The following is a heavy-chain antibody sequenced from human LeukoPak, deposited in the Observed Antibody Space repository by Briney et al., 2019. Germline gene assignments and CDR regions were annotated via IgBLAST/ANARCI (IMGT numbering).Heavy chain of an antibody. CDR2: IYYSGST. CDR1: GGSISSYC. V-gene: IGHV4-59*01. CDR3: AREEYYGSGSPEAFDI. J-gene: IGHJ3*02. D-gene: IGHD3-10*01. Sequence: SETLSLTCTVSGGSISSYCWSWIRQPPGKGLEWIGYIYYSGSTNYNPSLKSRVTISVDTSKNQFSLKLSSVTAADTAVYYCAREEYYGSGSPEAFDIWGQGTMVTVSS.